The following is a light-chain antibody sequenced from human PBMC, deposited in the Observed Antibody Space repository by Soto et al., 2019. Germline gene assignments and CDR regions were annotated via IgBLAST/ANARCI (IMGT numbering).Light chain of an antibody. V-gene: IGLV1-40*01. J-gene: IGLJ3*02. CDR3: QSYDSSMSSLV. CDR1: STNIGAGYD. CDR2: GNS. Sequence: QSVLTQPPSVSGAPGQTVTISCTGSSTNIGAGYDVHWYQQHPGTAPKLLIYGNSNRPSGVPDRFSGSKSGTSASLAITGLQAEDEADYYCQSYDSSMSSLVFGGGTKLTVL.